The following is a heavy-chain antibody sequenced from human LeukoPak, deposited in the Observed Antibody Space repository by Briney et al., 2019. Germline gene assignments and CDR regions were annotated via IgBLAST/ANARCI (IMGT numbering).Heavy chain of an antibody. CDR3: ARQSTRGMVDTGYDY. CDR1: GYSFTSYW. CDR2: IDPSDSYT. D-gene: IGHD5-18*01. Sequence: PGESLKISCKGSGYSFTSYWISWVRQMPGKGLEWRGRIDPSDSYTNYSPSFQGHVTISADKSISTAYLQWSSLKASDTAMYYCARQSTRGMVDTGYDYWGQGTLVTVSS. J-gene: IGHJ4*02. V-gene: IGHV5-10-1*01.